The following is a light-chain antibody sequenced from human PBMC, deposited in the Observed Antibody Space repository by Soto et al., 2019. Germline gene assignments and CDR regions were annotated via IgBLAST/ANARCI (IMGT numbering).Light chain of an antibody. Sequence: IVLTQSPATLSVSPWERATLSCRASQYVSVRFLAWYQQRPGQAPRLLIYGASDRATGIPDRFTGSGSGTDFTLTISRLEPEDFAVYYCQQYGSSGTFGQGTKVDIK. CDR1: QYVSVRF. J-gene: IGKJ1*01. CDR2: GAS. V-gene: IGKV3-20*01. CDR3: QQYGSSGT.